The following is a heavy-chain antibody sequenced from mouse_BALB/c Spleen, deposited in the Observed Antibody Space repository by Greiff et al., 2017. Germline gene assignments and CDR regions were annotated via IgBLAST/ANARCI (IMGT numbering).Heavy chain of an antibody. J-gene: IGHJ3*01. CDR2: ISDGGSYT. CDR1: GFTFSDYY. V-gene: IGHV5-4*02. Sequence: EVQRVESGGGLVKPGGSLKLSCAASGFTFSDYYMYWVRQTPEKRLEWVATISDGGSYTYYPNSVKGRFTISRDNAKNNLYLQMSSLKSEDTAMYYCAREEDPYWGQGTLVTVSA. CDR3: AREEDPY.